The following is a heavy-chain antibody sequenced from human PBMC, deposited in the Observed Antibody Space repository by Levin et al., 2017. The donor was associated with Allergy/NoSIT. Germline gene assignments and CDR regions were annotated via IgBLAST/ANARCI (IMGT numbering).Heavy chain of an antibody. J-gene: IGHJ4*02. D-gene: IGHD4-11*01. CDR1: GFTFSSYS. V-gene: IGHV3-48*02. CDR3: ARDDTVTTVASFDY. Sequence: GGSLRLSCAASGFTFSSYSINWVLQAPGKGLEWVSYISSSSSTIYYADSVKGRFTISRDNAKNSLYLQMNSLRDEDTAVYYCARDDTVTTVASFDYWGQGTLVTVSS. CDR2: ISSSSSTI.